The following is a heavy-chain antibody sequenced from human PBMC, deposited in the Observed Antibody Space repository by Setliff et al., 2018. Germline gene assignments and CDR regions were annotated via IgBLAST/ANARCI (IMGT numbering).Heavy chain of an antibody. J-gene: IGHJ4*02. CDR2: ITPILETT. CDR3: ARWNGSGYFYY. D-gene: IGHD3-3*01. V-gene: IGHV1-69*11. Sequence: GASVKVSCKASGYTFSHSGTTWVRQAPGQGLEWMGWITPILETTNYAQNFQGRVSITADESTRTAYMELSSLTFEDTAVYYCARWNGSGYFYYWGQGTWVTVSS. CDR1: GYTFSHSG.